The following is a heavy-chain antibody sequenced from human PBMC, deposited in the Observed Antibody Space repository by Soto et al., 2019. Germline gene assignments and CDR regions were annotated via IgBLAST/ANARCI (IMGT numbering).Heavy chain of an antibody. CDR3: ARDTWIVSSITSLDY. V-gene: IGHV3-33*01. D-gene: IGHD1-26*01. Sequence: VRLSCAAFGFTFSTHGMHWVRQAPGKGLEWVALIWNDGNKKDYADSVKGRFTISRDNSKNILYLQMDSLRVEDTAVYFCARDTWIVSSITSLDYWGKGNLVTVSS. J-gene: IGHJ4*02. CDR1: GFTFSTHG. CDR2: IWNDGNKK.